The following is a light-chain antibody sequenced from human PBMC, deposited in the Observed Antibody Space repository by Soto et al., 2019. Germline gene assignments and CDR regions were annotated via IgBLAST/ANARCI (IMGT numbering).Light chain of an antibody. CDR3: QQYGSSPLLS. V-gene: IGKV3-20*01. CDR2: GAL. Sequence: EIVLSQSPGTLSLSTGERATLSCRASQTVSSGFLACYQQKPGQAPRLLIYGALSRATGIPDRFSGSGSGTDFTLTISRLEPEDFAVYFCQQYGSSPLLSFGGGTKVDIK. CDR1: QTVSSGF. J-gene: IGKJ4*01.